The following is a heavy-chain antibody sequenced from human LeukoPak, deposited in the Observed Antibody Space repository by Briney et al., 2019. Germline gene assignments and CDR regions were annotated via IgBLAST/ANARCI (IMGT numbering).Heavy chain of an antibody. CDR2: IRYYGSDI. J-gene: IGHJ5*02. V-gene: IGHV3-30*02. Sequence: GGSLRLSCAASGFTFSNAWMSWVRQAPGKGLEWVTFIRYYGSDIYYADSVKGRFTVSRDNSKNTVYLQMNSLRAEDTAVYYCAKVSSSRAGTNWFDPWGQGTLVTVSS. CDR1: GFTFSNAW. CDR3: AKVSSSRAGTNWFDP. D-gene: IGHD6-13*01.